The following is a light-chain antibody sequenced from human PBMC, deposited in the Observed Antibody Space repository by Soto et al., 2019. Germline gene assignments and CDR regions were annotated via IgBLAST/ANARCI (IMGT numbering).Light chain of an antibody. Sequence: EIVLTQSPGTLSLSPGERATLSCRASQSVSSNYLAWYQQKPGQAPRLLIHGASSRATGIPDRFSGSGSGTDFTLTISRLEPEDFAVYYCQQYDSPPRTFGQGTKVDIK. CDR3: QQYDSPPRT. CDR1: QSVSSNY. V-gene: IGKV3-20*01. J-gene: IGKJ1*01. CDR2: GAS.